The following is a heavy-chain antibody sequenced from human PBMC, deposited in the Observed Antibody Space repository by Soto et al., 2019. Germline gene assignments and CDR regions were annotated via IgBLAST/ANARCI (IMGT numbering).Heavy chain of an antibody. CDR3: AKEGGFWNYYGMDV. CDR1: TFTFSSYA. CDR2: ISGSGGST. Sequence: EVQLLESGGGLVQPGGSLRLSCAASTFTFSSYAMSWVRQAPGKGLEWVSAISGSGGSTYYADSVKGRFTISRDNSKNTLYLQMSSLRAEDTAVYYCAKEGGFWNYYGMDVWGQGTTVTVSS. J-gene: IGHJ6*02. V-gene: IGHV3-23*01. D-gene: IGHD3-3*01.